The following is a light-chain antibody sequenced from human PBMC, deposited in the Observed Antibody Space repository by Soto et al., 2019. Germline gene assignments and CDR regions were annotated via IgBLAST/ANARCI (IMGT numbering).Light chain of an antibody. J-gene: IGKJ1*01. CDR2: GAS. CDR1: QSVSSSY. V-gene: IGKV3-20*01. Sequence: EIVLTQSPGTLSLSPGERATLSCRASQSVSSSYLAWYQQKPGQAPRLLIYGASSRATGIPDRFSGSGSGTDFTLTISRLEPEDFAVYYCQQYGSGWTFGQGTNVDIK. CDR3: QQYGSGWT.